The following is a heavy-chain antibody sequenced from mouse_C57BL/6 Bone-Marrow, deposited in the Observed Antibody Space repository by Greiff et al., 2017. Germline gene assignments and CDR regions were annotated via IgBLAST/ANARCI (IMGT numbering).Heavy chain of an antibody. CDR2: IYPRSGNT. J-gene: IGHJ4*01. CDR1: GYTFTSYG. Sequence: VQLQESGAELARPGASVKLSCKASGYTFTSYGISWVKQRTGQGLEWIGEIYPRSGNTYYNEKFKGKATLTADKSSSKAYMELRSLTSEDSAVYFCARGYYAMDYWGQGTSVTVSS. CDR3: ARGYYAMDY. V-gene: IGHV1-81*01.